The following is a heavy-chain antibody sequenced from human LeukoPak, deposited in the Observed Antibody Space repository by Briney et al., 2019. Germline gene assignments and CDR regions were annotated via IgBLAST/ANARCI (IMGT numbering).Heavy chain of an antibody. D-gene: IGHD1-26*01. V-gene: IGHV3-30*02. Sequence: GGSLRLSCAASGFTFSSYGMHWVRQAPGKGLEWVAFIRYEGSNKYYADSVKGRFTISRDNSKNTLYLQMNSLRAEDTAVYYCAKDLIGIFARVGATLNFDYWGQGTLVTVSS. CDR2: IRYEGSNK. CDR3: AKDLIGIFARVGATLNFDY. J-gene: IGHJ4*02. CDR1: GFTFSSYG.